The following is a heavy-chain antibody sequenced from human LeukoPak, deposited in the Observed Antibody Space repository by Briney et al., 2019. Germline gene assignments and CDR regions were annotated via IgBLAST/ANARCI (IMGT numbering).Heavy chain of an antibody. CDR3: ARQRYCSGVNCSPHFGY. V-gene: IGHV4-39*01. J-gene: IGHJ4*02. CDR1: GGSISSSNYY. D-gene: IGHD2-15*01. Sequence: SETLSLTCAVSGGSISSSNYYWGWIRQPPGKGLEWIGTIYSSGSTYYNPSLKSRVTISVDTSKNQFSLKLSSVTATDTAVYYCARQRYCSGVNCSPHFGYWGQGTLVTVSS. CDR2: IYSSGST.